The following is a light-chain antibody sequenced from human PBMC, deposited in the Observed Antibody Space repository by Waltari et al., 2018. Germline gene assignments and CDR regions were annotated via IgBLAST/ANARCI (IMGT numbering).Light chain of an antibody. J-gene: IGLJ2*01. Sequence: SSELTQAPAVSVALGQTVRITCQGESLRSDYASWYQQKPGQAPVLVIYGKNNRPSGIPDRFSGSSSGNTASLPIAGAQAEDAADYYCNSRDNSAVVVGGGTKLTVL. CDR1: SLRSDY. CDR2: GKN. CDR3: NSRDNSAVV. V-gene: IGLV3-19*01.